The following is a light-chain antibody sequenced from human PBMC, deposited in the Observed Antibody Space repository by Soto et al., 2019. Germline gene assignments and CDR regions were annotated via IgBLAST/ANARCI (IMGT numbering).Light chain of an antibody. CDR1: QSVSSSY. Sequence: EIALTQSPGTLSLSPGERATLSCRASQSVSSSYLAWYQQKPGQAPRLLMSGASSRATGIPDSFSGSGSGTDFTLTISRLEPEDCAVYYCQQYGSSPLTFGGGTKVEIK. J-gene: IGKJ4*01. CDR2: GAS. CDR3: QQYGSSPLT. V-gene: IGKV3-20*01.